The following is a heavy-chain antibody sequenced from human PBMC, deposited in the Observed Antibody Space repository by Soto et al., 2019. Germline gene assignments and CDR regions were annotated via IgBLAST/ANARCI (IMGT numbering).Heavy chain of an antibody. CDR2: VSAYNGNT. CDR3: ARYTVAVAGTRDFDI. CDR1: GYTFTSYG. Sequence: GASVKVSCKASGYTFTSYGISWVRQAPGQGLEWMGWVSAYNGNTNYAQKLQGRVTMTTDTSTSTAYMELRSLRSDDTAVYYCARYTVAVAGTRDFDIWGQGTMVTVSS. J-gene: IGHJ3*02. D-gene: IGHD6-19*01. V-gene: IGHV1-18*04.